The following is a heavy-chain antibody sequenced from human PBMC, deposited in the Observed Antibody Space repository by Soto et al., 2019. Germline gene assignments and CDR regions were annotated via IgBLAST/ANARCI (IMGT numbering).Heavy chain of an antibody. CDR3: ARGYYDSSGYSDY. D-gene: IGHD3-22*01. CDR2: ISSSSSYT. CDR1: GFTFSDYY. V-gene: IGHV3-11*06. Sequence: PGGSLRLSCAASGFTFSDYYMSWIRQAPGKGLEWVSYISSSSSYTNYAGSVKGRFTISRDNAKNSLYLQMNSLRAEDTAVYYCARGYYDSSGYSDYWGQGTLVTVSS. J-gene: IGHJ4*02.